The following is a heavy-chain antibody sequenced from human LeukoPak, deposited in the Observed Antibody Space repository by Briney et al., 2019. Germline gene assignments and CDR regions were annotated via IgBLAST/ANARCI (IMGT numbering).Heavy chain of an antibody. CDR2: ISGSGGTT. CDR3: ARDLYADFWSGSVFDY. Sequence: QPGGSLRLSCEASGFSFSSYATSWVRQAPGKGLEWVSGISGSGGTTYYAGSVKGRFTISRDISKNTLYLQMSSLRAGDTAVYYCARDLYADFWSGSVFDYWGRGTLVTVSS. D-gene: IGHD3-3*01. CDR1: GFSFSSYA. J-gene: IGHJ4*02. V-gene: IGHV3-23*01.